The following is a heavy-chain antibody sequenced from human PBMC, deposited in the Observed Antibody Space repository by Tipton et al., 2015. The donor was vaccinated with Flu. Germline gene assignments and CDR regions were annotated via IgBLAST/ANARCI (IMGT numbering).Heavy chain of an antibody. J-gene: IGHJ4*02. CDR2: VYSTGST. D-gene: IGHD1-26*01. CDR1: GGSISDYY. CDR3: ARDYSGSNWGFDY. Sequence: TLSLTCTVSGGSISDYYWSWVRQPAGKGLEWIGRVYSTGSTNYNPSLKSRVTMSVDTSKNQFSLKLSSMTAADTAVYYCARDYSGSNWGFDYWGQGTLVTVSS. V-gene: IGHV4-4*07.